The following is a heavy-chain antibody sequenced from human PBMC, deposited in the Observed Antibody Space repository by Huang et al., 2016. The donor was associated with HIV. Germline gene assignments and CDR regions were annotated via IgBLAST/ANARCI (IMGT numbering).Heavy chain of an antibody. CDR2: IYAGGST. Sequence: EVQLVESGGGLIQPGGSLRLSCAASGFSVNTNYMTWVRQAPGKWLGWVSVIYAGGSTYYAASLKGRFTISRDNSKNTVFLQMSSLRAEDTAVYYCARVQQSSGWYGGDLDYWGQGTLVTISS. CDR3: ARVQQSSGWYGGDLDY. D-gene: IGHD6-19*01. J-gene: IGHJ4*02. V-gene: IGHV3-53*01. CDR1: GFSVNTNY.